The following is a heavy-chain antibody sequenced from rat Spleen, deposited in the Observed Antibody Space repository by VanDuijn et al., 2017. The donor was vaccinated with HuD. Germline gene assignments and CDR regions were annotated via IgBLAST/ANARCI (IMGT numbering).Heavy chain of an antibody. CDR2: ISYSSST. V-gene: IGHV3-1*01. Sequence: VQLQESGPGLVKPSQSLSLTCSVTGHSISSSYRWNWIRKFPGNKMEWMGYISYSSSTSYNPSLKSRISITRDTSKNQFFLQLNSVTTEDTATYYCAKSGDYGYNWDYWGQGVMVTVSS. J-gene: IGHJ2*01. CDR3: AKSGDYGYNWDY. D-gene: IGHD1-9*01. CDR1: GHSISSSY.